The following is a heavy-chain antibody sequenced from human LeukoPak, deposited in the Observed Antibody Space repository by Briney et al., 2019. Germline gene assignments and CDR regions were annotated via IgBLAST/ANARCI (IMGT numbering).Heavy chain of an antibody. J-gene: IGHJ1*01. D-gene: IGHD2-2*01. CDR2: INPKSGAA. CDR1: GYIFSDYY. Sequence: ASVKVSCKASGYIFSDYYMHWVRQAPGQGLEWLGWINPKSGAADYAQQFRGRVTMTRDTSISTAYMELSRLRSDDTAVYYCARVNVVVPAAIPEYFQHWGQGTLVTVSS. CDR3: ARVNVVVPAAIPEYFQH. V-gene: IGHV1-2*02.